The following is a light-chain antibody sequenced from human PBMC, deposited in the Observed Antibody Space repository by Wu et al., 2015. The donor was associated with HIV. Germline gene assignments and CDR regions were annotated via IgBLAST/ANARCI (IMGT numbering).Light chain of an antibody. CDR3: QHRSDWPT. V-gene: IGKV3-15*01. J-gene: IGKJ1*01. CDR2: GAT. CDR1: ESVTMS. Sequence: EVVMTQSPATLSVSPGERVTLSCRASESVTMSVVWYQQKPGQAPRLLIYGATTRATGVPARFSGSASGTEFTLTISSLQSEDVGVYYCQHRSDWPTFGQGTK.